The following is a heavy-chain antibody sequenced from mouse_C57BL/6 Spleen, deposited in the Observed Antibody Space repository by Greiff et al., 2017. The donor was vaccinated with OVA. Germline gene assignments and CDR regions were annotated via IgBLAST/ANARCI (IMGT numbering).Heavy chain of an antibody. Sequence: DVHLVESGGGLVKPGGSLKLSCAASGFTFSDYGMHWVRQAPEKGLEWVAYISSGSSTIYYADTVKGRFTISRDNAKNTLFLQMTSLRSEDTAMYYCARRYYGSSYEGFAYWGQGTLVTVSA. CDR1: GFTFSDYG. D-gene: IGHD1-1*01. CDR3: ARRYYGSSYEGFAY. V-gene: IGHV5-17*01. CDR2: ISSGSSTI. J-gene: IGHJ3*01.